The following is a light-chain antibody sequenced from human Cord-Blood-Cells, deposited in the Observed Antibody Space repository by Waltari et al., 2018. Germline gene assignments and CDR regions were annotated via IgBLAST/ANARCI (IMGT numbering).Light chain of an antibody. CDR3: MQALQTPYS. CDR2: LGS. Sequence: DIVMTQCPLSLPVTPGAPASLSFRSRQSRLQSNGYNYWDWYLQKPGQSPQFLIYLGSNRASGVPDRFSGSGAGTDFTLKISRVETEDVGVYYCMQALQTPYSFGQGTKLEIK. CDR1: QSRLQSNGYNY. J-gene: IGKJ2*03. V-gene: IGKV2-28*01.